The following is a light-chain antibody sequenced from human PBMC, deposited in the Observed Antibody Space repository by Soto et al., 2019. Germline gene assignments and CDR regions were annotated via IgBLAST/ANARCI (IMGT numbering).Light chain of an antibody. CDR2: DVS. J-gene: IGLJ2*01. CDR3: CSYAGNSVV. V-gene: IGLV2-11*01. CDR1: SSDVGDYIF. Sequence: QSALTQPRSVSGSPGQSVTMSCTGTSSDVGDYIFVSWYQQHPDKAPKLMIYDVSERPSGVPDRFSGSKSGNTASLTISGLQAEDEADYYCCSYAGNSVVFGGGTKVTVL.